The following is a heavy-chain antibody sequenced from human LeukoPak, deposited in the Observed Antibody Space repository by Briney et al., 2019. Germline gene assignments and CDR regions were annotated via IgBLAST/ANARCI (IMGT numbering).Heavy chain of an antibody. J-gene: IGHJ6*04. Sequence: GSSVKVSCKASGGTFSSYAISWVRQAPGQGLEWMGGIIPIFGTANYAQKFQGRVTITADESTSTAYMELSSLRSEDTAVYYCARSDPGYCSSTSCYASEGYYYYGMDVWGKGTTVTVSS. V-gene: IGHV1-69*01. CDR1: GGTFSSYA. CDR3: ARSDPGYCSSTSCYASEGYYYYGMDV. CDR2: IIPIFGTA. D-gene: IGHD2-2*01.